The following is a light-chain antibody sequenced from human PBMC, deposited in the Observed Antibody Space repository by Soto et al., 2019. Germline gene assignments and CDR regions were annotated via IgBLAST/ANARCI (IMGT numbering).Light chain of an antibody. CDR3: QQRSNWPPT. J-gene: IGKJ5*01. Sequence: DMVLTHSPATLSLSPGERATLSCRASQTVSSYLAWYQQKPGQAPRLLIYDASNRATGIPARFSGSGSGTDFTLSISSLEPEDFAVYYCQQRSNWPPTFAQGTRLEIK. CDR2: DAS. V-gene: IGKV3-11*01. CDR1: QTVSSY.